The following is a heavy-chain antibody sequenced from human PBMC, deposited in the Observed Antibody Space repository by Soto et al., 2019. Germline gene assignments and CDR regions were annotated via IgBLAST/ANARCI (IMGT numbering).Heavy chain of an antibody. Sequence: ASVKVSCKASGYTFTGYYMHWVRQAPGQGLEWMGWINPNSGGTNYAQKFQGWVTMTRDTSISTAYMELSRLRSDDTAVYYCAREIRPDTAMVPWNWFDPWGQGTLVTVSS. CDR2: INPNSGGT. J-gene: IGHJ5*02. CDR1: GYTFTGYY. CDR3: AREIRPDTAMVPWNWFDP. V-gene: IGHV1-2*04. D-gene: IGHD5-18*01.